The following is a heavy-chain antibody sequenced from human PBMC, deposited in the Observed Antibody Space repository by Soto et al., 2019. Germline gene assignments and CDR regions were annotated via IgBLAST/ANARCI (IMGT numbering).Heavy chain of an antibody. Sequence: PGGSLRLSCAASGFTFSDHSLNWIRQAPGKGLEWISYITGSGVTMYVDSVKGRFTISRDNAKNSLYLQMDSLRAEDTAVYYCARDGGASTFDFDSWGQGTLVTVSS. CDR2: ITGSGVTM. CDR3: ARDGGASTFDFDS. J-gene: IGHJ4*02. D-gene: IGHD3-16*01. CDR1: GFTFSDHS. V-gene: IGHV3-48*04.